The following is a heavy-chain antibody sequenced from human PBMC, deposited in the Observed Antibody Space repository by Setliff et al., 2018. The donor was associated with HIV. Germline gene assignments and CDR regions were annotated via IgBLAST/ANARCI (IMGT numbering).Heavy chain of an antibody. D-gene: IGHD3-9*01. Sequence: PGGSLRLSCAASGFTFSSYSMNWVRQAPGKGLEWISYNGIINGAKHYADSMVGRFTISRDDAKNSLYLQMDSLRAEDTAVYYCVRDHDWAFDYWGQGILVTVSS. CDR1: GFTFSSYS. CDR2: NGIINGAK. J-gene: IGHJ4*02. CDR3: VRDHDWAFDY. V-gene: IGHV3-48*01.